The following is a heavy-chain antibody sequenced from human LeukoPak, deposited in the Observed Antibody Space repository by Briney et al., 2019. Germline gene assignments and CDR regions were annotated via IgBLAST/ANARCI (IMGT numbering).Heavy chain of an antibody. CDR2: IYYSGST. CDR1: GGSVSSGDYY. J-gene: IGHJ3*02. Sequence: KASETLSLTCTVSGGSVSSGDYYWSWIRQPPGKGLEWIGSIYYSGSTYYNPSLKSRVTISVDTSKNQFSLKLSSVTAADTAVYYCARHATYGGNSETTDAFDIWGQGTMVTVSS. D-gene: IGHD4-23*01. CDR3: ARHATYGGNSETTDAFDI. V-gene: IGHV4-39*01.